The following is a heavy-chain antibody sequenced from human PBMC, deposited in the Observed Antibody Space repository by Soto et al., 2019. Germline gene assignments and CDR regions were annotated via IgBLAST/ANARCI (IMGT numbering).Heavy chain of an antibody. CDR2: IYWDDDK. Sequence: QITLKESGPTLVKPTQTLTLTCTFSGFSLSTSGVGVGWIRQPPGKAPEWLALIYWDDDKRYSPSLKSRLTITKDTSKNQVVLTMTNMDPVDTATYYCAHRGEAPRPLDPWGQGTLVTVSS. D-gene: IGHD6-6*01. V-gene: IGHV2-5*02. CDR3: AHRGEAPRPLDP. J-gene: IGHJ5*02. CDR1: GFSLSTSGVG.